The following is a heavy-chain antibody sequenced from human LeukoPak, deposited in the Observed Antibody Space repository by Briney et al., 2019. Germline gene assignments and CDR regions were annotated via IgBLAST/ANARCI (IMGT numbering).Heavy chain of an antibody. J-gene: IGHJ4*02. CDR3: ATNQRITMVRGVLPFPYYFDY. CDR2: ISGSGGST. V-gene: IGHV3-23*01. D-gene: IGHD3-10*01. CDR1: GFTFSSYA. Sequence: GGSLRLSCAASGFTFSSYAMSWVRQAPGKGLEWVSAISGSGGSTYYADSVRGRFTISRDNSKNTLYLQMNSLRAEDTAVYYCATNQRITMVRGVLPFPYYFDYWGQGTLVTVSS.